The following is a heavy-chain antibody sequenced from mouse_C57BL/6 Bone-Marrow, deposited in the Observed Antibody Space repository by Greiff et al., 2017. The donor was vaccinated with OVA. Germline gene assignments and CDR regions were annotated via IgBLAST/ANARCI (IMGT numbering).Heavy chain of an antibody. CDR2: IHPSDSDT. CDR3: ARDYYGSNYNYFAY. J-gene: IGHJ2*01. Sequence: QVQLQQPGAELVKPGASVKVSCKASGYTFTSYWMHWVKQRPGQGLEWIGRIHPSDSDTNYNQKFKGKATLTVNKSSSTAYMQLSSLTSEDSAVYYCARDYYGSNYNYFAYWGQGTPLTVSS. V-gene: IGHV1-74*01. D-gene: IGHD1-1*01. CDR1: GYTFTSYW.